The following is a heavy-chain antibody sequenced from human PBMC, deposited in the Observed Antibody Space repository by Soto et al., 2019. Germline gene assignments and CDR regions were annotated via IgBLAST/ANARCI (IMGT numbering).Heavy chain of an antibody. CDR2: ISGYNGDT. Sequence: ASVKVSCKASGYTFTSFGINWVRQAPGQGLEWMGWISGYNGDTNYAQNLQDRVTMTTDTSTSTAYLELRSLRSDDTAVYFCARDRSNSDYWGQGTLVTVSS. D-gene: IGHD1-1*01. CDR3: ARDRSNSDY. J-gene: IGHJ4*02. CDR1: GYTFTSFG. V-gene: IGHV1-18*01.